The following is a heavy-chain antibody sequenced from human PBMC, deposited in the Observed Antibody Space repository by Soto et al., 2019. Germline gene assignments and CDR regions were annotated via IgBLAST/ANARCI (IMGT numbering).Heavy chain of an antibody. CDR1: GFTFSTYW. Sequence: LRLSCAASGFTFSTYWMHWVRQAPGKGLVWVSRVNSDGSSTNYADSVKGRFTISRDNAKNTLYLQMNSLRAEDTALYYCVRVTDSTGCYHSDYWGQGTLVTVSS. CDR3: VRVTDSTGCYHSDY. D-gene: IGHD3-9*01. CDR2: VNSDGSST. V-gene: IGHV3-74*01. J-gene: IGHJ4*02.